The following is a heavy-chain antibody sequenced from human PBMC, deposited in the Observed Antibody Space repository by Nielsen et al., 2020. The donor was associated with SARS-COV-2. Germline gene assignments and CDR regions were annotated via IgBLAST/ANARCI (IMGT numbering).Heavy chain of an antibody. CDR2: INTNTGNP. CDR1: GYTFTSYA. V-gene: IGHV7-4-1*02. Sequence: ASVKVSCKASGYTFTSYAMNWVRQAPGQGLEWMGWINTNTGNPTYAQGFTGRFVFSLDTSVSTAYLQISSLKAGDTAVYYCARNLLRFHLYYYYGMDVWGQGTTVTVSS. J-gene: IGHJ6*02. D-gene: IGHD3-3*01. CDR3: ARNLLRFHLYYYYGMDV.